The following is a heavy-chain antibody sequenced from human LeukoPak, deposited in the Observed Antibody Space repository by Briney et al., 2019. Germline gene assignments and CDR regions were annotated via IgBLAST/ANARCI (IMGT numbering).Heavy chain of an antibody. CDR2: IIPIFGTA. CDR1: GGTFSSYA. J-gene: IGHJ4*02. CDR3: ARSDDYGDYCLVY. D-gene: IGHD4-17*01. Sequence: SVKVSCMASGGTFSSYAISWVRQAPGQGLEWMGGIIPIFGTANYAQKFQGRVTITADESTSTAYMELSSLRSEDTAVYYCARSDDYGDYCLVYWGQGTLVTVSS. V-gene: IGHV1-69*13.